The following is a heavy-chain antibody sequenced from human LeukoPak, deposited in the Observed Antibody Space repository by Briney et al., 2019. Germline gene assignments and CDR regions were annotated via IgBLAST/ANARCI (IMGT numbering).Heavy chain of an antibody. CDR1: GFTFSSYG. CDR3: ASQQWLVGSFGMDV. Sequence: GGSLRLSCAASGFTFSSYGMHWVRQAPGKGLEWVAVISYDGSNKYYADSVKGRFTISRDNSKNTLYLQMNSLRAEDTALYYCASQQWLVGSFGMDVWGQGTTVTVSS. D-gene: IGHD6-19*01. CDR2: ISYDGSNK. J-gene: IGHJ6*02. V-gene: IGHV3-30*19.